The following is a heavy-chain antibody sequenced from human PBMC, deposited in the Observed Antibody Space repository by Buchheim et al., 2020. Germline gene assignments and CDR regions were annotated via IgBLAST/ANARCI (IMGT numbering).Heavy chain of an antibody. Sequence: EVQLVESGGGLVKPGGSLRLSCAASGFTFSSYSMNWVRQAPGKGLEWVSSISSSSSYIYYADSVKGRFTISRDTAKNSLYLQMNSLRAEDTAVYYCARGVTGTSGYYYYGMDVWGQGTT. CDR2: ISSSSSYI. CDR3: ARGVTGTSGYYYYGMDV. CDR1: GFTFSSYS. D-gene: IGHD1-20*01. J-gene: IGHJ6*02. V-gene: IGHV3-21*01.